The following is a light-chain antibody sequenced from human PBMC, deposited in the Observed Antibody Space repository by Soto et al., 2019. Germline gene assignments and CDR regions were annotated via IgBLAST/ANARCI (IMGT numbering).Light chain of an antibody. CDR2: EVS. J-gene: IGLJ1*01. CDR1: SSDVGGYNY. Sequence: QSALTQPASVSGSPGQSITISCTGTSSDVGGYNYVSWYQQHPGKAPKLMIYEVSNRPSGVSNRFSGSKSGNTASLTISGRKAEDEADYYCSSYTSSSTRVFGTGTKVTVL. CDR3: SSYTSSSTRV. V-gene: IGLV2-14*01.